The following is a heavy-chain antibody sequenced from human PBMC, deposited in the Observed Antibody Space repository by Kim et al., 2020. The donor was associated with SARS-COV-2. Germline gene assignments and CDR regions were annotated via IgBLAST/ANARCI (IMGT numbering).Heavy chain of an antibody. Sequence: GGSLRLSCAASGFTFDDYPMYSVRQTPGKGLEWVSRISWNSVIIAYADSVKGRFTVSRDNAKNSLYLQMTSLRTDDTAFYYCAKGDYNKYDALDYWGQGTLLTVSS. CDR1: GFTFDDYP. J-gene: IGHJ4*02. CDR2: ISWNSVII. CDR3: AKGDYNKYDALDY. V-gene: IGHV3-9*01. D-gene: IGHD4-4*01.